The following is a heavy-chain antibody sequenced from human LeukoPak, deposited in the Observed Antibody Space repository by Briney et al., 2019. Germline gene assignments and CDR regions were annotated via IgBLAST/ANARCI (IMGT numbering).Heavy chain of an antibody. CDR2: IHRGGNT. D-gene: IGHD6-19*01. CDR1: GFTVSGNY. J-gene: IGHJ4*02. CDR3: GKTTTGYSSGQKPAWPVDY. Sequence: GGSLRLSCAASGFTVSGNYMSWVRQAPGKGLEWLSVIHRGGNTYYADSVKGRFTISRDSSRNTVFLQMDSLRAEDTAVYYCGKTTTGYSSGQKPAWPVDYWGQGTLVTVSS. V-gene: IGHV3-66*01.